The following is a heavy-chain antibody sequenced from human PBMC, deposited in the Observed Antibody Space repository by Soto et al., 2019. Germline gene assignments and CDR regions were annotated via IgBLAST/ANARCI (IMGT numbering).Heavy chain of an antibody. D-gene: IGHD3-22*01. J-gene: IGHJ4*02. Sequence: SETLSLTCAVYGGSFSGYYWSWIRQPPGKGLEWIGEINHSGSTNYNPSLKSRVTISVDTSKNQFSLKLSSVTAADTAVYYCARGLYYYDSSGYRWWGQGTLVTVSS. V-gene: IGHV4-34*01. CDR1: GGSFSGYY. CDR3: ARGLYYYDSSGYRW. CDR2: INHSGST.